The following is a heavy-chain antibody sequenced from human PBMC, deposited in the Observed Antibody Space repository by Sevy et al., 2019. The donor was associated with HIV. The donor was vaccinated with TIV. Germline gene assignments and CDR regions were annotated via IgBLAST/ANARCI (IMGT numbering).Heavy chain of an antibody. CDR1: GFTFSSYG. Sequence: GGSLRLSCAASGFTFSSYGMHWVRQAPGKGLEWVAVISYDGSNKYYADSVKGRFTISRDNSKNTLYLQMNSLRAEDTAVYYCANVGVPAGGGGDFDYWGQGTLVTVSS. J-gene: IGHJ4*02. D-gene: IGHD1-26*01. CDR3: ANVGVPAGGGGDFDY. CDR2: ISYDGSNK. V-gene: IGHV3-30*18.